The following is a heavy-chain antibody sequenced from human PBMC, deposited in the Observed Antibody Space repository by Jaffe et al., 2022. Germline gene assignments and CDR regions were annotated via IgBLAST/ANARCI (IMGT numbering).Heavy chain of an antibody. CDR1: GFTFSSYG. V-gene: IGHV3-30*02. Sequence: QVQLVESGGGVVQPGGSLRLSCAASGFTFSSYGMHWVRQAPGKGLEWVTFIWYDGGNKYYADSVKGRFTISRDNSKNTLYLQMNSLRAEDTAVYYCAKRSMQSGDYMDVWGKGTTVTVSS. CDR2: IWYDGGNK. D-gene: IGHD3-10*01. CDR3: AKRSMQSGDYMDV. J-gene: IGHJ6*03.